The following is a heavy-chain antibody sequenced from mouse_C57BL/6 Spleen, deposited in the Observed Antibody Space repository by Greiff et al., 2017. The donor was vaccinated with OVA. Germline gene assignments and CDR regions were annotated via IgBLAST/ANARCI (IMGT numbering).Heavy chain of an antibody. CDR3: AKLRRYAWFAY. CDR2: INPNNGGT. V-gene: IGHV1-26*01. J-gene: IGHJ3*01. D-gene: IGHD3-2*02. CDR1: GYTFTDYY. Sequence: EVQLQQSGPELVKPGASVKISCKASGYTFTDYYMNWVKQSHGKSLEWIGDINPNNGGTSYNQKFKGKATLTVDKSSSTAYMELRSLTSEDSAVYYCAKLRRYAWFAYWGQGTLVTVSA.